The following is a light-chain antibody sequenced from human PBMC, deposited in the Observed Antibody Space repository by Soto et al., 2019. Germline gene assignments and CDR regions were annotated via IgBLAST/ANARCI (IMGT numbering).Light chain of an antibody. Sequence: EIVLTQSPATLSLSPGERATLSCRASQSVSSYLAWYQQKPGQAPRLLINDASNRATGIPARFSGSGSGTDFTLTISSLEPEDFAVYYCQQYGYSPITFGQGTRLEIK. CDR3: QQYGYSPIT. V-gene: IGKV3-11*01. CDR1: QSVSSY. CDR2: DAS. J-gene: IGKJ5*01.